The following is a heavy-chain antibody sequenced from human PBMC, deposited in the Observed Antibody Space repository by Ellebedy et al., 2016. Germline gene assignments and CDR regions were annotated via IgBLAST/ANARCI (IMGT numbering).Heavy chain of an antibody. V-gene: IGHV5-51*01. CDR1: GYSFTSYW. D-gene: IGHD3-10*01. Sequence: GESLKISCKGSGYSFTSYWIGWVRQMPGKGLEWMGIIYPGDSDTSYSPSFQGQVTIPADKSIITAYLQWSSLKASDTAMYYCARPTYYYGSEFWGQGTMVTVSS. CDR3: ARPTYYYGSEF. J-gene: IGHJ3*01. CDR2: IYPGDSDT.